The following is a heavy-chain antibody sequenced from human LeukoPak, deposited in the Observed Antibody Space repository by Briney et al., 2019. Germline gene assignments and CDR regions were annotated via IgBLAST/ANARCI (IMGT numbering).Heavy chain of an antibody. CDR1: GGTFSSYA. V-gene: IGHV1-69*05. D-gene: IGHD3-10*01. J-gene: IGHJ6*03. CDR3: GYYYGSGSQYDYYYYYMDV. Sequence: GASVKVSCEASGGTFSSYAISWVRQAPGQGLEWMGGIIPIFGTANYAQEFQGRVTITTDESTSTAYMELSCLRSEDTAVYYCGYYYGSGSQYDYYYYYMDVWGKGTTVTVSS. CDR2: IIPIFGTA.